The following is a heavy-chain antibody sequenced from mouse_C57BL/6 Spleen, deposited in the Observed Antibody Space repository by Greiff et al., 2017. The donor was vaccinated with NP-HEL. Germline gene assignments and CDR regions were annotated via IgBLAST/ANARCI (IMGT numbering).Heavy chain of an antibody. CDR1: GFTFSDAW. CDR3: TYFLPQPFYAMDY. CDR2: IRNKANNHAT. V-gene: IGHV6-6*01. Sequence: EVQGVESGGGLVQPGGSMKLSCAASGFTFSDAWMDWVRQSPEKGLEWVAEIRNKANNHATYYAESVKGRFTISRDDSKSSVYLQMNSLRAEDTGIYYCTYFLPQPFYAMDYWGQGTSVTVSS. D-gene: IGHD1-1*01. J-gene: IGHJ4*01.